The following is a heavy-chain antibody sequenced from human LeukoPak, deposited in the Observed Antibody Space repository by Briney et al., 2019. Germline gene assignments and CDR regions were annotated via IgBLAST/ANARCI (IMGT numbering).Heavy chain of an antibody. CDR3: AKKTAMARDDAFDI. V-gene: IGHV3-23*01. J-gene: IGHJ3*02. CDR1: GFMFGNYA. Sequence: GGSLRLSCAASGFMFGNYAMSWVRQAPGKRLEWISAISGSGGSTYYADSVKGRSTISRDTANRTLYLQMNSLRVGDTAIYYCAKKTAMARDDAFDIWGQGTMVTVSS. CDR2: ISGSGGST. D-gene: IGHD5-18*01.